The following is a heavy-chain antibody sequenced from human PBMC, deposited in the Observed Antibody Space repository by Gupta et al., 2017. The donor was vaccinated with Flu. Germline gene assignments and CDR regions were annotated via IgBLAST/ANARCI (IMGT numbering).Heavy chain of an antibody. CDR2: IGGGGSPT. V-gene: IGHV3-23*01. J-gene: IGHJ4*02. CDR1: AFTFNRQA. D-gene: IGHD5-18*01. Sequence: EVQLLESGGGLVQPGQSLRLSCTWSAFTFNRQAMSWVRQAPGKGLEWVSGIGGGGSPTHYADSVKGRFTVSRDNARKTLFLQMDSLRVDDTAVYYCAKDRGGLVDTGTLENWGQGTLVTVSS. CDR3: AKDRGGLVDTGTLEN.